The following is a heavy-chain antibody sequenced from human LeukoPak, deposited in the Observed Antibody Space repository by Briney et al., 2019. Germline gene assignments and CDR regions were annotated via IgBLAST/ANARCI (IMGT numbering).Heavy chain of an antibody. Sequence: GGSLRLSCAASGFTFSSYWMHWVRHAPGKGLVWVSRINSEGSSSTYADSVKGRFTISRDNAKNTLYLQMNSLRAEDTAVYYRARAGIDYGDYWTRFDYWGQGTLVTVSS. CDR2: INSEGSSS. D-gene: IGHD4-17*01. J-gene: IGHJ4*02. V-gene: IGHV3-74*01. CDR1: GFTFSSYW. CDR3: ARAGIDYGDYWTRFDY.